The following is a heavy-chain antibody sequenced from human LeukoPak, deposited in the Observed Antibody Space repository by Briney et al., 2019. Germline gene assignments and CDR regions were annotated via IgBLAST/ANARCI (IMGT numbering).Heavy chain of an antibody. J-gene: IGHJ4*02. D-gene: IGHD1-26*01. CDR3: ASLYSGSYSSDY. Sequence: GASVKVSCKASGGTFSSYAISWARQAPGQGLEWMGGIIPIFGTANYAQKFQGRVTITTDESTSTAYMELSSLRSEDTAVYYCASLYSGSYSSDYWGQGTLVTVSS. V-gene: IGHV1-69*05. CDR2: IIPIFGTA. CDR1: GGTFSSYA.